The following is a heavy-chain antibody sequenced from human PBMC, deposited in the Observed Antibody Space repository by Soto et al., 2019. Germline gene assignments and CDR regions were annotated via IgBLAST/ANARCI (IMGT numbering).Heavy chain of an antibody. D-gene: IGHD7-27*01. J-gene: IGHJ6*02. CDR2: IYYSGST. CDR1: GGSISSSSYY. V-gene: IGHV4-39*01. Sequence: SETLSLTCTVSGGSISSSSYYWGWIRQPPGKGLEWIGSIYYSGSTYYNPSLKSRVTISIDTSKNQFSLKLSSVTAADTAVYYCARYTGDWYYYYGMDAWGQGTTVTVSS. CDR3: ARYTGDWYYYYGMDA.